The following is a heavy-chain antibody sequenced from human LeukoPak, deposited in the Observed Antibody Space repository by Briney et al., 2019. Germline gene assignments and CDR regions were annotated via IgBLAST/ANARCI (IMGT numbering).Heavy chain of an antibody. D-gene: IGHD6-13*01. CDR1: GFTFSSYW. CDR3: ARDFIAAAGSLSFDP. Sequence: GGSLRLSCAASGFTFSSYWVTWVRQAPGKGLEWVANIKQDGSEKNYVDSVKGRFTISRDNAENSLYLQMHSLRAEDTALYHCARDFIAAAGSLSFDPWGQGTLVTVSS. J-gene: IGHJ5*02. CDR2: IKQDGSEK. V-gene: IGHV3-7*03.